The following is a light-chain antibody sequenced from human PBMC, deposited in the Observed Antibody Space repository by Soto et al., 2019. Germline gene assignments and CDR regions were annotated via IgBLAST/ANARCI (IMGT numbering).Light chain of an antibody. Sequence: EIVLTQSPGTLSLSPGERATLSCRSSQSVSSGYLAWYQQKPGQAPRLLIFRAFNRATGIPDRFSGSGSGTDFTLTISRLEPEDFAVYYCQQYHNWPPYTFGQGTKLEIK. J-gene: IGKJ2*01. CDR2: RAF. CDR3: QQYHNWPPYT. CDR1: QSVSSGY. V-gene: IGKV3-20*01.